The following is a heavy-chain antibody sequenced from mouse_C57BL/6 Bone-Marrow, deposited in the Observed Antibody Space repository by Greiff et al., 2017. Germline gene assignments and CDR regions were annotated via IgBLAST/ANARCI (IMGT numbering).Heavy chain of an antibody. D-gene: IGHD2-3*01. V-gene: IGHV1-52*01. CDR2: IDPSDSET. Sequence: QVPLQQPGAELVRPGSSVQLSCKASGYTFTSYWMHWVKQRPIQGLEWIGNIDPSDSETHYNQKFKDKATLTVDKSSSTAYMQLSSHTSEDSAVYYCARGGWLPLGYWGQGTTLTVSS. CDR3: ARGGWLPLGY. CDR1: GYTFTSYW. J-gene: IGHJ2*01.